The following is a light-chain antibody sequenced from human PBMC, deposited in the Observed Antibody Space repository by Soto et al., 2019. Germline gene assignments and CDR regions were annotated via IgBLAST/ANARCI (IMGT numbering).Light chain of an antibody. CDR2: EVS. CDR1: SSDVGSYNR. V-gene: IGLV2-18*02. Sequence: QSALTQPPSVSGSPGQSVTISCTGTSSDVGSYNRVSWYQQPPGTAPKLMIYEVSNRPSGVPDRFSGSKSGNTASLTIYGLQAEDEDDYYCSSYTRSSTLVFGGGTELTVL. CDR3: SSYTRSSTLV. J-gene: IGLJ2*01.